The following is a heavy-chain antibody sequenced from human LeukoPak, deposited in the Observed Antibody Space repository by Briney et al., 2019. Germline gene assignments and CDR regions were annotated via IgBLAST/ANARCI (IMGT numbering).Heavy chain of an antibody. Sequence: PGGSLRLPCAASGFTFSSYSMNWVRQAPGEGLEWVSSISSSSSYIYYANSVKGRFTISRDNSKNTLYLQMNSLRAEDTAVYYCAKEGRGIAARNFDYWGQGTLVTVSS. V-gene: IGHV3-21*01. J-gene: IGHJ4*02. CDR2: ISSSSSYI. CDR3: AKEGRGIAARNFDY. CDR1: GFTFSSYS. D-gene: IGHD6-6*01.